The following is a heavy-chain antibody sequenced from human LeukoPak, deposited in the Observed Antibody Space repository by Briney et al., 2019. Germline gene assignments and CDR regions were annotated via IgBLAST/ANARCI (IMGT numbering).Heavy chain of an antibody. CDR2: IIPIFGTA. Sequence: SVKVSCKASGGTFSSYAISWVRQAPGQGLEWMGGIIPIFGTANYAQKFQGRVTITADESTSTAYMELSSLRSEDTAVYYCARVKEAGVAVHNWFDPWGQGTLVTASS. CDR3: ARVKEAGVAVHNWFDP. CDR1: GGTFSSYA. V-gene: IGHV1-69*01. D-gene: IGHD6-19*01. J-gene: IGHJ5*02.